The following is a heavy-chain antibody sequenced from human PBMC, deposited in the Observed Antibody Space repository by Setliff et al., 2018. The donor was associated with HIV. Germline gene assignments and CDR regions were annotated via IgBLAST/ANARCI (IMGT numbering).Heavy chain of an antibody. D-gene: IGHD6-13*01. V-gene: IGHV3-48*01. CDR3: MTRELGSAG. Sequence: PSETLSLTCTASGFSLRTYGMHWVRQAPGKGLEWVSYISGPGRSIFYSDSVKGRFTISRDNAKKFLYLQMNSLRAEDTAVYYCMTRELGSAGWGQGTLVTVSS. CDR1: GFSLRTYG. J-gene: IGHJ4*02. CDR2: ISGPGRSI.